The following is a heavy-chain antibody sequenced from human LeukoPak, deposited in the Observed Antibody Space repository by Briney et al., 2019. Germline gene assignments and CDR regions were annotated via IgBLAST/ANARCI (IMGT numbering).Heavy chain of an antibody. D-gene: IGHD1-26*01. CDR1: GFTFSSYS. V-gene: IGHV3-21*01. CDR3: ARDRARWESYNWFDP. CDR2: ISSSSSYI. Sequence: GGSLRLSCAASGFTFSSYSMNWVRQAPGKGLEWVSSISSSSSYIYYADSVKGRFTISRDNAKNSLYLQMNSLRAEDTAVYYCARDRARWESYNWFDPWGRGTLVTVSS. J-gene: IGHJ5*02.